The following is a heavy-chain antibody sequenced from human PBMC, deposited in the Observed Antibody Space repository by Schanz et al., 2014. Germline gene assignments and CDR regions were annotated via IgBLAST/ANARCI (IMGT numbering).Heavy chain of an antibody. D-gene: IGHD3-10*01. CDR2: ISSGGTTI. CDR1: GFSFSSYS. J-gene: IGHJ4*02. V-gene: IGHV3-48*01. CDR3: ARDLSYYTSGSYGY. Sequence: EVQLVESGGGLVQPGESLRLSCAVSGFSFSSYSMSWVRQAPGKGLEWIAYISSGGTTIYYADSVKGRFTISRDNAKSSLYLQMNSLRAEDTAVYYCARDLSYYTSGSYGYWGQGTLVTVSS.